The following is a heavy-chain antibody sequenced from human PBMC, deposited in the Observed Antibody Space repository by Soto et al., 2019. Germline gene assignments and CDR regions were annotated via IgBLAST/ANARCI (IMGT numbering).Heavy chain of an antibody. CDR1: GDSISSGDYY. J-gene: IGHJ3*02. Sequence: SETLSLTCTVSGDSISSGDYYWSWIRQPPGKGLEWIGYIYYSGSTYYNPSLKSRVTISVDTSKNQFSLKLSSVTAADTAVYYCARDYYYDSSGQRSDAFDIWGQGAMVTVSS. CDR2: IYYSGST. CDR3: ARDYYYDSSGQRSDAFDI. D-gene: IGHD3-22*01. V-gene: IGHV4-30-4*01.